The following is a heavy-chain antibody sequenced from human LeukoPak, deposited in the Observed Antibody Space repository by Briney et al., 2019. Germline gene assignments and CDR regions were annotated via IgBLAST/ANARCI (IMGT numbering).Heavy chain of an antibody. V-gene: IGHV1-46*01. D-gene: IGHD3-10*01. CDR3: AKDGGSYSADY. J-gene: IGHJ4*02. Sequence: ASVKVSCKASGYTFITYKMHWVRQAPGQGLEWVGIINPSDGDRRNAQKFQGRVTMTRDMSMSTVYMELSSLRSEDTAVYYCAKDGGSYSADYWGQGTLVTVSS. CDR2: INPSDGDR. CDR1: GYTFITYK.